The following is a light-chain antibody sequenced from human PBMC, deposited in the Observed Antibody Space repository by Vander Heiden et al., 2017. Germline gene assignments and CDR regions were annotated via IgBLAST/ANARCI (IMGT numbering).Light chain of an antibody. CDR1: QSLSGH. V-gene: IGKV3-15*01. CDR3: QQYDKWPLT. CDR2: GAS. J-gene: IGKJ1*01. Sequence: EIAMTHSPATLSVSPGERATISCRASQSLSGHLAWYQQTSGQAPRLLIHGASTRAAGIPARFSGSGSGTEFSLTISGLQSEDFAVYFCQQYDKWPLTFGQGTRVEIK.